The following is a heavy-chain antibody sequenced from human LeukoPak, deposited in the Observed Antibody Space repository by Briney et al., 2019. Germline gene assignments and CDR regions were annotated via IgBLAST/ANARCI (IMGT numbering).Heavy chain of an antibody. CDR1: GGSISGYY. Sequence: SETLSLTCTVPGGSISGYYWSWIRQPPGKGLEWIGNIYDSGSTNYNPSLKSRVTISVDTSKNQCSLKLSSVTAADTAVYYCARQSISGSSLSYFDYWGQGTLVNVSS. V-gene: IGHV4-59*01. J-gene: IGHJ4*02. D-gene: IGHD3-22*01. CDR3: ARQSISGSSLSYFDY. CDR2: IYDSGST.